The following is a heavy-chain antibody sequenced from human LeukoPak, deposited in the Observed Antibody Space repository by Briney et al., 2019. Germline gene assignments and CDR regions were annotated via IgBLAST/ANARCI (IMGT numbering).Heavy chain of an antibody. V-gene: IGHV1-46*01. CDR3: ARGRYYGSGSYPHWFYP. CDR1: GYTFTSYY. Sequence: ASVKVSCKASGYTFTSYYMHWVRQAPGQGPEWMGIINPSGGSTSYAQKFQCRVTMTSATSTSTGYMELSSLRSEDTAVSYCARGRYYGSGSYPHWFYPWGQGTLVTVSS. D-gene: IGHD3-10*01. J-gene: IGHJ5*02. CDR2: INPSGGST.